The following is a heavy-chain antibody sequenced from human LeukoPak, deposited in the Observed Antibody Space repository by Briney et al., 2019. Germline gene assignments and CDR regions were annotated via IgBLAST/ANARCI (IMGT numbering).Heavy chain of an antibody. CDR1: GGSISSSSYY. CDR3: ARDPSLYYYDSSGKGRTGFDP. V-gene: IGHV4-39*07. D-gene: IGHD3-22*01. Sequence: SETLSLTCTVSGGSISSSSYYWGWIRQPPGKGLEWIGSMYYSGTTYYNSSLKSRVTISVDTSKNQSSLKLSSVTAADTAVYYCARDPSLYYYDSSGKGRTGFDPWGQGTLVTVSS. CDR2: MYYSGTT. J-gene: IGHJ5*02.